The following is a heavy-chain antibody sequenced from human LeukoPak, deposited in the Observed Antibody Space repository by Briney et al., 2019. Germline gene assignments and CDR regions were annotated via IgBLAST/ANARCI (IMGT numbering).Heavy chain of an antibody. D-gene: IGHD3-10*01. Sequence: GGSLRLSCAASGFTVSTKYMNWVRQAPGKGLQWVSILYSGSDTYYANALKGGCTTSRDSSSNMMFFQMIDMIAEDTAVYYCARVGDHFHWYLDLWGRGTLVTVSS. J-gene: IGHJ2*01. CDR2: LYSGSDT. CDR3: ARVGDHFHWYLDL. V-gene: IGHV3-53*01. CDR1: GFTVSTKY.